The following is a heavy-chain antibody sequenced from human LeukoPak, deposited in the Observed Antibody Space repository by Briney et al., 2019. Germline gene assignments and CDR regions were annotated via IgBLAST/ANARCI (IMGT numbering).Heavy chain of an antibody. CDR3: ARRPSSGYYGSHFDY. V-gene: IGHV5-51*01. Sequence: GESLKISCKGSGYSFTSYWIGWVRQMPGKGLEWMGIIYPGDSDTRYSPSFQGQVTISAEKSIGTAYLQWNSLKTSDTAMYYCARRPSSGYYGSHFDYWGQGTLVTVSS. CDR1: GYSFTSYW. D-gene: IGHD3-22*01. J-gene: IGHJ4*02. CDR2: IYPGDSDT.